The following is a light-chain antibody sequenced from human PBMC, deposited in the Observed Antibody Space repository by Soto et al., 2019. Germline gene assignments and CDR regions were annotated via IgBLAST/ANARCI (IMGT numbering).Light chain of an antibody. Sequence: QSVLTQPASVSGSPGQSITISCSGTSSDVGSHDLVSWYQQHPGKAPKLIIYEDSKRPSGVSNRFSASKSGNTASLTVSGLQSEDEADYYCCSYVIDDTLLFGGGTKLTVL. J-gene: IGLJ2*01. CDR2: EDS. CDR3: CSYVIDDTLL. CDR1: SSDVGSHDL. V-gene: IGLV2-23*01.